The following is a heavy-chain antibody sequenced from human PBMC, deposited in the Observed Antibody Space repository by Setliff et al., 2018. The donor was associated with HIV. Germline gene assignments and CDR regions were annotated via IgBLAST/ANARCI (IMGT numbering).Heavy chain of an antibody. CDR1: GYSFTRNW. CDR3: ARQGEVTAVAPFNNFYMDV. Sequence: PGESLKISCKGAGYSFTRNWIGWVRQMPGKGLEWMGIIYPGDSDTRYSPSFQGQVTISADRSISTAYLQWRSLKASDTAMYYCARQGEVTAVAPFNNFYMDVWGKGTAVTVSS. D-gene: IGHD2-21*02. J-gene: IGHJ6*03. V-gene: IGHV5-51*01. CDR2: IYPGDSDT.